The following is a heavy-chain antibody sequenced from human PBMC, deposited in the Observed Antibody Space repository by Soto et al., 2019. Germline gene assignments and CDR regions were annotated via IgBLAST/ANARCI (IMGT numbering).Heavy chain of an antibody. CDR3: ARGREIPYYYYGMDV. CDR1: GDIFTNYA. J-gene: IGHJ6*02. D-gene: IGHD2-21*01. CDR2: INAGNGNT. V-gene: IGHV1-3*01. Sequence: QVQVVQSGAEVKKPGASVRVSCKASGDIFTNYAMHWVRQAPGQRLEWMGWINAGNGNTKYSQKFQGRVTITRDTSASTTYMELSSLRSEDTAVYYCARGREIPYYYYGMDVWGQGTTVTVSS.